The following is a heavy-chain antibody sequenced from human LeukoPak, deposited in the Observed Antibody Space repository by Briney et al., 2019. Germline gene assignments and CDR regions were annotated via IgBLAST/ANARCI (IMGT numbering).Heavy chain of an antibody. CDR2: IKKDGSEE. D-gene: IGHD1-14*01. V-gene: IGHV3-7*01. J-gene: IGHJ3*01. CDR1: GFTLNSYL. CDR3: ARSNPNRNALDL. Sequence: GGSLRLPCAASGFTLNSYLMSWVRQAPGRGLEWVANIKKDGSEESYLDSVKGRFTVSRDNAKNPLFLQMNSLRGEDTAVYYCARSNPNRNALDLWGQGTMVTISS.